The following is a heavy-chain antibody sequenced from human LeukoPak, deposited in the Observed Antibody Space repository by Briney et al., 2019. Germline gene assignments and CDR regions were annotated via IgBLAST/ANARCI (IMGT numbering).Heavy chain of an antibody. J-gene: IGHJ4*02. D-gene: IGHD6-6*01. CDR2: IIPIFGTA. CDR1: GGTFSSYA. Sequence: SVKVSCKAFGGTFSSYAISWVRQAPGQGLEWMGGIIPIFGTANYAQKFQGRVTITADESTSTAYMELSSLRSEDTAVYYCAKPYSSSSPTFDYWGQGTLVTVSS. V-gene: IGHV1-69*13. CDR3: AKPYSSSSPTFDY.